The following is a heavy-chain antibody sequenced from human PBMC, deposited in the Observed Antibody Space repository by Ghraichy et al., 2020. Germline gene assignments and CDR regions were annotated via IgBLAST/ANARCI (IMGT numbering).Heavy chain of an antibody. CDR2: INQDGSEK. CDR1: GFTFSSHW. J-gene: IGHJ4*02. V-gene: IGHV3-7*01. Sequence: GGSLRLSCAASGFTFSSHWMTWVRQAPGKGLEWVANINQDGSEKRYVDSVKGRFIISRDNAKKSLFLQMNSLRADDTAVYYFASLFVGDGYNSVDYWGQGTLVTVSS. D-gene: IGHD5-24*01. CDR3: ASLFVGDGYNSVDY.